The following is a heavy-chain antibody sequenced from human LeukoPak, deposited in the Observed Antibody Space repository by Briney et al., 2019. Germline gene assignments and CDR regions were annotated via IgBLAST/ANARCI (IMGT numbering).Heavy chain of an antibody. CDR1: GFTFSSYW. CDR3: ARDNGENYHTAFDY. Sequence: GVALRLSCAPSGFTFSSYWLHGVRQAPGKGVVWVSRIHGDGTTTTYADSVKGRFTISRDNAKNPLYLQMNSLRAEDTAVYYCARDNGENYHTAFDYWGQGTLVSVSS. D-gene: IGHD2-8*01. V-gene: IGHV3-74*01. J-gene: IGHJ4*02. CDR2: IHGDGTTT.